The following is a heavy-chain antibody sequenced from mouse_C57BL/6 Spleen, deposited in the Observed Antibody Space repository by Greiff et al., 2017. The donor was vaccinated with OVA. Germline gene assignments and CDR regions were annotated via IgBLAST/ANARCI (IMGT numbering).Heavy chain of an antibody. CDR1: GYSITSGYY. CDR3: ARALTGTWYFDV. V-gene: IGHV3-6*01. Sequence: EVHLVESGPGLVKPSQSLSLTRSVTGYSITSGYYWNWIRQFPGNKLEWMGYISYDGSNNYNPSLKNRISITRDTSKNQFFLKLNSVTTEDTATYYCARALTGTWYFDVWGTGTTVTVSS. D-gene: IGHD4-1*01. J-gene: IGHJ1*03. CDR2: ISYDGSN.